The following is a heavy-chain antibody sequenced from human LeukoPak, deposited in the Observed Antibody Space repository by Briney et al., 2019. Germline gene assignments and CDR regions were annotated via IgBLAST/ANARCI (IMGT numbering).Heavy chain of an antibody. CDR1: GFTFSIYA. J-gene: IGHJ5*02. Sequence: GGSLRLSCAASGFTFSIYAMSWVRQAPGKGLEWVSTICSGGSTYYADSVKGRFTISRDNSKNTLYLQMNSLRAEDTAVYYCARHDWFDPWGRGTLVTVSS. CDR2: ICSGGST. V-gene: IGHV3-23*01. CDR3: ARHDWFDP.